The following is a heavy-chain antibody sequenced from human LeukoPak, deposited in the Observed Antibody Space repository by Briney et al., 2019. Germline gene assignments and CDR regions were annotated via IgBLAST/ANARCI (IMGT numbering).Heavy chain of an antibody. CDR2: INHSGSN. J-gene: IGHJ4*02. CDR1: GGSFSGYY. V-gene: IGHV4-34*01. D-gene: IGHD2/OR15-2a*01. CDR3: ARERNREDY. Sequence: SETLSLTCAVYGGSFSGYYWSWIRQPPGKGLEWIGGINHSGSNNYNPSLKSRVTISVDTSKNQFSLKLSSVTAADTAVYYCARERNREDYWGQGTLVTVSS.